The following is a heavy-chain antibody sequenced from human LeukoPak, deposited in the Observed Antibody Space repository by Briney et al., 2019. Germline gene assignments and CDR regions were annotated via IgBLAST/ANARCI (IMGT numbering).Heavy chain of an antibody. Sequence: PSETLSLTCTVSGGSISSSSYYWGWIRQPPGKGQEWIGSIYYSGSTYYNPSLKSRVTISVDTSKNQFSLKLSSVTAADTAVYYCARHRSPRWLQYLCYFDYWGQGALVTVSS. CDR3: ARHRSPRWLQYLCYFDY. CDR2: IYYSGST. CDR1: GGSISSSSYY. D-gene: IGHD5-24*01. J-gene: IGHJ4*02. V-gene: IGHV4-39*01.